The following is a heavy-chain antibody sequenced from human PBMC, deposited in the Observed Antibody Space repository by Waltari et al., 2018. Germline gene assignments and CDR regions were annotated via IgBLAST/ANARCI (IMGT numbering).Heavy chain of an antibody. Sequence: QVQLQESGPGLVKPSQTLSLTCTVSGGSIRSGSYYWSWIRQPAGKGLEWIGYIYTSGSTNYNPSLKSRVTISVDTSKNQFSLKLSSVTAADTAVYYCARGTNWFDPWGQGTLVTVSS. J-gene: IGHJ5*02. V-gene: IGHV4-61*09. CDR1: GGSIRSGSYY. CDR2: IYTSGST. CDR3: ARGTNWFDP.